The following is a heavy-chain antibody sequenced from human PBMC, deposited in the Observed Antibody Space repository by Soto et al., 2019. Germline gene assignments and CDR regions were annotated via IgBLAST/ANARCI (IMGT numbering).Heavy chain of an antibody. J-gene: IGHJ5*02. Sequence: QVQLGQSGAEVKEPGSSVNVSCKASGGTFSSYTINWVRQAPGQGFERMGGITPGFGSGNYAQKFQGRVTITADKSTRTVYMALSSLTSADTALYYCARLTGSYQLGKWFDPWGQGTLVTVSS. CDR1: GGTFSSYT. CDR2: ITPGFGSG. D-gene: IGHD1-26*01. V-gene: IGHV1-69*06. CDR3: ARLTGSYQLGKWFDP.